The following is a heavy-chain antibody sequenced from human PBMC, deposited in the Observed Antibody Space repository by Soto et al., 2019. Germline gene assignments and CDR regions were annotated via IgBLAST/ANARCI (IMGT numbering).Heavy chain of an antibody. Sequence: EVQLVESGGGLVQPGGSLRLSCAASGFTFSSYWMSWVRQAPGKGLEWVANIKRDGSEKYYVDSVKGRFTISRDNAKNSLYLQMNSMRAEDTAVYYFARVPPALLWFGEALSYMDVWGKGTTVTVSS. V-gene: IGHV3-7*01. CDR3: ARVPPALLWFGEALSYMDV. D-gene: IGHD3-10*01. J-gene: IGHJ6*03. CDR2: IKRDGSEK. CDR1: GFTFSSYW.